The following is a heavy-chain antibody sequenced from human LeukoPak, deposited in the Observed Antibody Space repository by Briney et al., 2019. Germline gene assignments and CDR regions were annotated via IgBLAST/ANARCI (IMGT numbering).Heavy chain of an antibody. V-gene: IGHV3-21*01. CDR1: GFTFSSYS. D-gene: IGHD6-6*01. CDR2: ISSSSSYI. J-gene: IGHJ4*02. Sequence: PGGSLRLSCAASGFTFSSYSMNWVRQAPGKGLEWVSSISSSSSYIYYADSVKGRFTISRDNAKNSLYLQMNSLRAEDTAVYYCARDLLDIAARPFDYWGQGTLVTVSS. CDR3: ARDLLDIAARPFDY.